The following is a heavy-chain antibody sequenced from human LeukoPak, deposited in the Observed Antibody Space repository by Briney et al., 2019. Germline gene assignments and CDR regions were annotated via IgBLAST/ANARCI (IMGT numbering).Heavy chain of an antibody. D-gene: IGHD6-19*01. Sequence: GGSLRLSCAASGFTFSSYWMHWVRQAPGKGLVWVSRINSDGSSTSYADSVKGRFTISRDNAKNTLYLQMNSLRAEDTAVYYCASRPAVAGIGGWGQGTPVTVSS. CDR3: ASRPAVAGIGG. CDR1: GFTFSSYW. CDR2: INSDGSST. V-gene: IGHV3-74*01. J-gene: IGHJ4*02.